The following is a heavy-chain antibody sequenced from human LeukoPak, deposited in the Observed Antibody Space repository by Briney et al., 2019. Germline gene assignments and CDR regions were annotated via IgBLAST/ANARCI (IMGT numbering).Heavy chain of an antibody. J-gene: IGHJ5*02. Sequence: KPSETLSLTCAVYGGSFSGYYWSWIRQPPGKGLEWIGEINHSGSTNYNPSLKSRVTISVDTSKNQFSLKLSSVTAADTAVYYRARGTIVVVPAATYYDFWSGYSWFDPWGQGTLVTVSS. CDR3: ARGTIVVVPAATYYDFWSGYSWFDP. CDR2: INHSGST. V-gene: IGHV4-34*01. D-gene: IGHD3-3*01. CDR1: GGSFSGYY.